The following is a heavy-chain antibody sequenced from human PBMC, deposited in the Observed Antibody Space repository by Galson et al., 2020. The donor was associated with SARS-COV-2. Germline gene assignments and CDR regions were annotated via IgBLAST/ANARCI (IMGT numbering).Heavy chain of an antibody. CDR3: ARAIVVVVEFDP. J-gene: IGHJ5*02. Sequence: ASVKVSCKASGYTFTGYYMHWVRQAPGQGLEWMGWINPNSGGTNYAQKFQGRVTMTRDTSISTAYMELSRLRSDDTAVYYCARAIVVVVEFDPWGQGTLVTVSS. V-gene: IGHV1-2*02. CDR2: INPNSGGT. D-gene: IGHD3-22*01. CDR1: GYTFTGYY.